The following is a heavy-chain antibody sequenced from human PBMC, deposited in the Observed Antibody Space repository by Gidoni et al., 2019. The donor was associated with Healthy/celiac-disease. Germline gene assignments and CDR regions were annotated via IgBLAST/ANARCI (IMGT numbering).Heavy chain of an antibody. D-gene: IGHD1-26*01. J-gene: IGHJ4*02. CDR1: GFNFGDYD. Sequence: EVQLVESGGGLVRPGRSLRLSCAASGFNFGDYDMFGVRQFPGKGLELVSGTYWNGGVIGYADSVTGRFPISRDNGKNSLYLQMTSLRSDDTALYYCTKDIPGYSGPSPLDSWGQGTLVTVSS. CDR3: TKDIPGYSGPSPLDS. V-gene: IGHV3-9*01. CDR2: TYWNGGVI.